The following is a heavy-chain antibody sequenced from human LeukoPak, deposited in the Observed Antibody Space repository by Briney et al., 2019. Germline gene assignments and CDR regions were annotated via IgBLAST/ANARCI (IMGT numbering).Heavy chain of an antibody. CDR1: GFAFSSYG. J-gene: IGHJ6*03. Sequence: PGGSLRLSCTASGFAFSSYGTHWVRQAPGKGLEWVAFIRFDGTNKYYADSVKGRFTISRDNSKNTVSLQVNSLRPEDTAVYYCAKQGAVAVRDQYYYYMDVWGEGTTVTISS. D-gene: IGHD6-19*01. V-gene: IGHV3-30*02. CDR3: AKQGAVAVRDQYYYYMDV. CDR2: IRFDGTNK.